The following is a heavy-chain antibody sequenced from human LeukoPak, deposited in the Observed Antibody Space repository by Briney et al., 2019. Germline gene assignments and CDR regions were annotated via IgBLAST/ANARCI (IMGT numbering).Heavy chain of an antibody. J-gene: IGHJ4*02. CDR2: INPKRGGT. CDR1: GYTFTDYY. D-gene: IGHD3-22*01. CDR3: ARGRLYYDSSGYYLTNSIDY. V-gene: IGHV1-2*02. Sequence: ASVTETCQATGYTFTDYYMHWVRPAPGQGLAWMGWINPKRGGTNYAQKCQGRVTMTRDRSISTAYMELSRLRSDDTAVYYCARGRLYYDSSGYYLTNSIDYWGQGTLVTVSS.